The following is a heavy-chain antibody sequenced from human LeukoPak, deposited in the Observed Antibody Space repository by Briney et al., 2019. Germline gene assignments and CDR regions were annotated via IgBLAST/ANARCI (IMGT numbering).Heavy chain of an antibody. CDR3: ARGGATSGWFDY. D-gene: IGHD6-19*01. V-gene: IGHV4-4*07. CDR1: GDSISSYY. J-gene: IGHJ4*02. CDR2: IYTSGST. Sequence: SETLSLTCTVSGDSISSYYWSWIQQPAGKGLEWIGRIYTSGSTNYNPSLKSRVTMSVDTSRNQFSLKLNSVTAADTAVYSCARGGATSGWFDYWGQGILVIVSS.